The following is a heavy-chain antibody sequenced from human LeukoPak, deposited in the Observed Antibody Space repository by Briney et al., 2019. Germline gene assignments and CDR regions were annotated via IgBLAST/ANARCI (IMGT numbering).Heavy chain of an antibody. CDR2: IIPIFGTA. CDR1: GGSFSRYA. Sequence: SVKVSCKASGGSFSRYAISWVRQAPGQGLEWMGGIIPIFGTANYAQKFQGRVTITADESTRTAYMELRTLRSEDTAMYYCARGSGETGGYYYVYWGRGTPVTVSS. J-gene: IGHJ4*02. V-gene: IGHV1-69*13. CDR3: ARGSGETGGYYYVY. D-gene: IGHD3-22*01.